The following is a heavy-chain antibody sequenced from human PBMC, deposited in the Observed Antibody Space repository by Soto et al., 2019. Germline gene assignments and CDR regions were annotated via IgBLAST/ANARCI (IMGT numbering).Heavy chain of an antibody. V-gene: IGHV3-23*01. Sequence: SMRLSCAASGFTFSSYAMSWVRQAPGKGLEWASAISGSGGSTYYADSVKGRFTISRDNSKNTLYLQMNNLRAEETAVYYCAKPAYGTNGVGSDFDYWGQGTLVTVSS. J-gene: IGHJ4*02. CDR3: AKPAYGTNGVGSDFDY. CDR1: GFTFSSYA. CDR2: ISGSGGST. D-gene: IGHD2-8*01.